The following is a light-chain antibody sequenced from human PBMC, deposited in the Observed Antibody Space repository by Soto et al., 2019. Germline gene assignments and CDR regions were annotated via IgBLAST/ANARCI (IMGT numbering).Light chain of an antibody. V-gene: IGKV3-20*01. CDR1: QSVSSTS. Sequence: EIVLTQSPGTLSLSPGERASLSCRASQSVSSTSLAWYQQKPGQPPRLLIYGASSRATGIPDRFSGSGSGTEFNLTISRLEPEDFAIYFCQQYGHSPDWDRWTFGQGPKVEI. CDR3: QQYGHSPDWDRWT. J-gene: IGKJ1*01. CDR2: GAS.